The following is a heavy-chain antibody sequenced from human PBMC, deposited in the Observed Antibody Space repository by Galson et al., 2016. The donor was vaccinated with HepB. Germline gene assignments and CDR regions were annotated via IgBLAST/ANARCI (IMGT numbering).Heavy chain of an antibody. CDR3: ARVRSGYSGYANPYYYGMDV. Sequence: CAISGDSVSSNSATWNWIRQSPSRGLEWLGRTYYRSKWYNDYALSVKSRITINPYTSKNQFSLQLNSVTPEDTAVYYCARVRSGYSGYANPYYYGMDVWGQGTTVTVSS. J-gene: IGHJ6*02. D-gene: IGHD5-12*01. CDR1: GDSVSSNSAT. CDR2: TYYRSKWYN. V-gene: IGHV6-1*01.